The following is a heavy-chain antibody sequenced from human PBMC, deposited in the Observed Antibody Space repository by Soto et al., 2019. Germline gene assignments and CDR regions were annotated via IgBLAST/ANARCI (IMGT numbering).Heavy chain of an antibody. CDR1: GGTFSSYA. J-gene: IGHJ6*02. CDR2: IIPIFGTA. Sequence: SVKVSCKASGGTFSSYAISWVRQAPGQGLEWMGGIIPIFGTANYAQKFQGRVTITADESTSTAYMELSSLRSEDTAVYYCARRRTIFGVVQKTNYYYGMDVWGQGTTVTVSS. V-gene: IGHV1-69*13. CDR3: ARRRTIFGVVQKTNYYYGMDV. D-gene: IGHD3-3*01.